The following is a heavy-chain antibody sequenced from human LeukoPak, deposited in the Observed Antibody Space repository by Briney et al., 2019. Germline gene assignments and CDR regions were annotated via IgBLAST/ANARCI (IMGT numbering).Heavy chain of an antibody. D-gene: IGHD6-19*01. CDR1: GGSISSSSYY. CDR3: ARSRGQWLVPYYFDY. CDR2: IYYSGST. Sequence: SETLSLTCTVSGGSISSSSYYWGWIRQPPGKGLEWIGIIYYSGSTFYNPSLKSRVTISVDTSKNQFSLKLSSVTAADTAVYYCARSRGQWLVPYYFDYWGQGTLVTVSS. V-gene: IGHV4-39*01. J-gene: IGHJ4*02.